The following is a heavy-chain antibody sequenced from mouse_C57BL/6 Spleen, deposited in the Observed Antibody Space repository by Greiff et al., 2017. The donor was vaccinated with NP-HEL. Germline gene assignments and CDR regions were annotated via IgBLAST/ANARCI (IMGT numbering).Heavy chain of an antibody. D-gene: IGHD1-1*01. V-gene: IGHV1-64*01. CDR3: ASFYGGNYCAMDY. J-gene: IGHJ4*01. Sequence: VQLQQSGAELVKPGASVKLSCKASGYTFTSYWMHWVQQRPGQGLEWIGMIHPNSGSTNYNEKFKSKATLTVDKSSSTAYMQLRNLTSEDSAVYYCASFYGGNYCAMDYWGQGTSVTVSS. CDR1: GYTFTSYW. CDR2: IHPNSGST.